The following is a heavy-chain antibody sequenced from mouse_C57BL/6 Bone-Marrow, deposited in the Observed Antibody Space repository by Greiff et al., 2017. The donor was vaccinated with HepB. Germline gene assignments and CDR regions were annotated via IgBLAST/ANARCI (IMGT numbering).Heavy chain of an antibody. D-gene: IGHD1-2*01. J-gene: IGHJ2*01. V-gene: IGHV1-82*01. CDR3: AEEYYGPYYFDY. CDR2: IYPGDGET. CDR1: GYAFSSSW. Sequence: QVQLQQSGPELVKPGASVKISCKASGYAFSSSWMNWVKQRPGKGLEWIGRIYPGDGETNYNGKFKGKATLTADKSSSTAYMQLSSLTSEDSAVYVCAEEYYGPYYFDYWGQGTTLTVSS.